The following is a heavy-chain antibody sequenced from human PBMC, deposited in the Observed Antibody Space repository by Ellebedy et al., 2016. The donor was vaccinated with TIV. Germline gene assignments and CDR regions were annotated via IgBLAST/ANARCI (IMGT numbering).Heavy chain of an antibody. CDR1: GGTFSSYA. J-gene: IGHJ6*02. CDR3: ARDFWSEQPGEGYYYYYGMDV. V-gene: IGHV1-69*04. D-gene: IGHD3-3*01. Sequence: AASVKVSCKASGGTFSSYAISWVRQAPAQGLEWMGRIIPILGIANYAQKFQGRVTITADKSTSTAYMELSSLRSEDTAVYYCARDFWSEQPGEGYYYYYGMDVWGQGTTVTVSS. CDR2: IIPILGIA.